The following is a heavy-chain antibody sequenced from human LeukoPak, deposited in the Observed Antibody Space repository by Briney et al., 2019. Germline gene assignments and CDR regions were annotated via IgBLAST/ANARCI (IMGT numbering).Heavy chain of an antibody. V-gene: IGHV3-49*04. CDR1: GFTFGDYA. CDR2: IRSKAYSGTT. J-gene: IGHJ5*01. Sequence: PGGSLRLSCTTSGFTFGDYAVIWVRQAPGKGLEWVGLIRSKAYSGTTESAASVKGRFSFSRDDSKSIAYLQMNSLKIEDTAVYYCTRDYGDYKGDSWGQGTLVTVSS. CDR3: TRDYGDYKGDS. D-gene: IGHD4-17*01.